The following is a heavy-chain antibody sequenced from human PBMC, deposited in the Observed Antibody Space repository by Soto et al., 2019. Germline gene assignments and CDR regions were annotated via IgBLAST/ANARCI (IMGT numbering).Heavy chain of an antibody. V-gene: IGHV3-11*06. CDR3: ARDLVGATVDY. CDR2: ISSSSSYT. J-gene: IGHJ4*02. Sequence: QVQLVESGGGLVKPGGSLRLSCAASGFTFSDYYMSWIRQAPGKGLEWVSYISSSSSYTNYADSVKGRFTISRDNAKNSLYLQMNSPRAEDTAVYYCARDLVGATVDYWGQVTLVTVSS. CDR1: GFTFSDYY. D-gene: IGHD1-26*01.